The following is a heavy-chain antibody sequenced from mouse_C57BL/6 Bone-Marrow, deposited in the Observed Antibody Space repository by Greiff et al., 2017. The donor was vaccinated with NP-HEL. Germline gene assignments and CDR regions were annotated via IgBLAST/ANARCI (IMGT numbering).Heavy chain of an antibody. V-gene: IGHV1-64*01. Sequence: QVQLQQPGAELVKPGASVKLSCKASGYTFTSYWMHWVKQRPGQGLEWIGMIHPNSGSTNYNEKFKSKATLTVDKSSSTAYMQLSSLTSEDSAVYYWAREGVYFTTVVAHGYFDVWGTGTTVTVSS. CDR1: GYTFTSYW. D-gene: IGHD1-1*01. CDR3: AREGVYFTTVVAHGYFDV. J-gene: IGHJ1*03. CDR2: IHPNSGST.